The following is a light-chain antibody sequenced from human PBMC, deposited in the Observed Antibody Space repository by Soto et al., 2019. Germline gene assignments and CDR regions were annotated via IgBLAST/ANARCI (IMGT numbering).Light chain of an antibody. Sequence: HSVLTQPPSESGAPGQRVTISCKGSSSNIGAGYDVHWYQHLPGAAPKLLIYGNINRPSGVPDRFSASMSGASASLAIAGLQAEDEADYYCQSYDSSLTGWVFGGGTKLTVL. CDR2: GNI. CDR3: QSYDSSLTGWV. V-gene: IGLV1-40*01. CDR1: SSNIGAGYD. J-gene: IGLJ3*02.